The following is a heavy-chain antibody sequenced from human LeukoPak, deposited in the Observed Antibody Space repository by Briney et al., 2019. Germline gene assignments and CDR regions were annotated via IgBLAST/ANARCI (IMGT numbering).Heavy chain of an antibody. CDR1: GLNFRTSW. CDR3: ARDPDSSSFDY. Sequence: GGSLRLSCTAPGLNFRTSWMSWVRQSPGKGLEFLANIRYDGTVKNYMDSVKGRFTISRDNPKNSLYLQMDSLRADDTAVYYCARDPDSSSFDYWGQGVLVTVSS. J-gene: IGHJ4*02. CDR2: IRYDGTVK. D-gene: IGHD6-13*01. V-gene: IGHV3-7*01.